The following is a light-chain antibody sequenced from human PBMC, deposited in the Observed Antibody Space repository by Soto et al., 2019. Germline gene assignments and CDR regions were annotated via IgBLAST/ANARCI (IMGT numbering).Light chain of an antibody. CDR2: AAS. CDR3: QQSGDTPPWT. Sequence: DIQMTQSPSSLSASVGDRVTITCRASQTIANHLNWYQQKPGKAPILLIYAASTLQSGVPSRFSGSGSGTVFTLTINSPQPEDFASYYCQQSGDTPPWTFGQGTKVDIK. J-gene: IGKJ1*01. CDR1: QTIANH. V-gene: IGKV1-39*01.